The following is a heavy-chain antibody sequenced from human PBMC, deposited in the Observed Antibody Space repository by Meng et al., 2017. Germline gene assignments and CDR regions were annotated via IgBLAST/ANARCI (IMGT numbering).Heavy chain of an antibody. CDR1: GFTFSDYY. CDR2: ISSSGSTI. V-gene: IGHV3-11*04. D-gene: IGHD1-26*01. CDR3: ARGFKWEIDAFDI. Sequence: GESLKISCAASGFTFSDYYMSWIRQAPGKGLEWVSYISSSGSTIYYADSVKGRFTISRDNAKNSLYLQMNSLRAEDTAVYYCARGFKWEIDAFDIWGQGTMVTVSS. J-gene: IGHJ3*02.